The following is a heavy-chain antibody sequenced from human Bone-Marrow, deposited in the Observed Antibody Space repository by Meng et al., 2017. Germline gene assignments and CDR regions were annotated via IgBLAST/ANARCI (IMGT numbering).Heavy chain of an antibody. CDR1: GGSISSSSYY. D-gene: IGHD6-13*01. J-gene: IGHJ6*02. CDR2: IFYSGST. CDR3: ARDHGSSSWYSAYYYYYGMDV. V-gene: IGHV4-39*07. Sequence: SETLSLTCTVSGGSISSSSYYWGWIRQPPGKGLEWIGSIFYSGSTYYNPSLKSRVTISVDTSKNQFSLKLSSVTAADTAVYYCARDHGSSSWYSAYYYYYGMDVWGQGTMVTVSS.